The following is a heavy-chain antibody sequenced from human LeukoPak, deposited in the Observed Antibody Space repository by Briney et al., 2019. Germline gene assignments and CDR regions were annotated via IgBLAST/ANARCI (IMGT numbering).Heavy chain of an antibody. CDR2: IRSKSNSHAT. Sequence: GGSLRLSCAASGFTFSDSAMHWVRQASGKGLEWVGRIRSKSNSHATAYAASVQRRFTITRDDSNNTMYLQMNSLTSEDTAIYYCKAGLRYWGQCTLVTASP. V-gene: IGHV3-73*01. CDR1: GFTFSDSA. J-gene: IGHJ1*01. CDR3: KAGLRY.